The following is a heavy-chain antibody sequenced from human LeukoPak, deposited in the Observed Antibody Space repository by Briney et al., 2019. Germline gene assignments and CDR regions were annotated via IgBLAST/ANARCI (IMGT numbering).Heavy chain of an antibody. J-gene: IGHJ6*03. CDR2: IIHIFGTA. Sequence: GSSVKLSCKASGGTFSCYAISWVRQAPGQGLEWMGGIIHIFGTANYAQKFQGRVTITADESTSTAYIELSSLRSEDTAVYYCARVRAAAGRFYYYMDVWGKGTTVTISS. D-gene: IGHD6-13*01. CDR3: ARVRAAAGRFYYYMDV. V-gene: IGHV1-69*01. CDR1: GGTFSCYA.